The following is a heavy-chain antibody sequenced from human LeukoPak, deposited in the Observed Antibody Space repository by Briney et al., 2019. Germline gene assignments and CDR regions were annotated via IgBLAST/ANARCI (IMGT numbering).Heavy chain of an antibody. CDR3: ARSGSDFDY. CDR1: GFTFSGYW. Sequence: PGGSLRLTCVASGFTFSGYWMSWVRKAPEKGLEWVANIKEDGTEKNYVDSVKGRFTISRDNAKNSVYLQMNSLRAEDTAVYYCARSGSDFDYWGQGTLVTVSS. J-gene: IGHJ4*02. CDR2: IKEDGTEK. V-gene: IGHV3-7*01.